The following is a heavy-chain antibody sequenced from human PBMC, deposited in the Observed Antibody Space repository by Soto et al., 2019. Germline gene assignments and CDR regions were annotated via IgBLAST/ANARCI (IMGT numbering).Heavy chain of an antibody. J-gene: IGHJ6*02. Sequence: GGSLRLSCAASGFTFSSYAMSWVRQAPGKGLEWVSAISGSGGSTYYADYVKGRFTISRDNSKNTLYLQMNSLRAEDTAVYYCAKDHCSSWYPICRTNNYYYGMDVWGQGTTVTVSS. CDR2: ISGSGGST. V-gene: IGHV3-23*01. D-gene: IGHD6-13*01. CDR1: GFTFSSYA. CDR3: AKDHCSSWYPICRTNNYYYGMDV.